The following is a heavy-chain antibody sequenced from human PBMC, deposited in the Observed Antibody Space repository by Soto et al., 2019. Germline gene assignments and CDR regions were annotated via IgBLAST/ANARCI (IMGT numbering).Heavy chain of an antibody. D-gene: IGHD4-17*01. Sequence: EVQLVESGGGLVQPGRSLRLSCAASGFTFDDYAMHWVRQAPGKGLEWVSGISWNSGSVGYADSVKGRFTISRDNAMNSLYLQMNSLTAEDTALRHSVQGWGLYADFVYPFYYWGQGTLVTVSS. CDR3: VQGWGLYADFVYPFYY. CDR1: GFTFDDYA. V-gene: IGHV3-9*01. J-gene: IGHJ4*02. CDR2: ISWNSGSV.